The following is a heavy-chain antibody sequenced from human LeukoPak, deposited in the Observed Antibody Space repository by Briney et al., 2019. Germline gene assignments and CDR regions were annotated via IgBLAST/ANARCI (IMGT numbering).Heavy chain of an antibody. V-gene: IGHV3-30*18. Sequence: PGGSLRLSCAASGFTFSSYGMHWVRQAPGKGLEWVAVISYDGSNKYYADSVKGRFTISRDNSKNTLYLQMNSLRAEDTAVYYCAKVHIVVVTGDYGMDVWGQGTTVTVSS. CDR2: ISYDGSNK. D-gene: IGHD2-21*02. CDR1: GFTFSSYG. J-gene: IGHJ6*02. CDR3: AKVHIVVVTGDYGMDV.